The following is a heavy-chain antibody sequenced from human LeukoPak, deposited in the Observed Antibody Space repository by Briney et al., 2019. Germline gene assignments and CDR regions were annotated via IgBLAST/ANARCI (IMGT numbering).Heavy chain of an antibody. CDR2: INHSGDT. D-gene: IGHD6-6*01. V-gene: IGHV4-34*01. CDR1: GGSFSGYY. Sequence: SETLSLTCAVYGGSFSGYYWSWIRQSPGRGLEWVGQINHSGDTDYNPSLKSRVTISIDTSKKQFSLRLRSVTAADTALYYCARESSTWNSFEYWGQGTAVTVSS. J-gene: IGHJ4*02. CDR3: ARESSTWNSFEY.